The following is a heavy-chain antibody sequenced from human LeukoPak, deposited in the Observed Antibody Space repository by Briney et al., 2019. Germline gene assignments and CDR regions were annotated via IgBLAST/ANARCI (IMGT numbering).Heavy chain of an antibody. D-gene: IGHD5-18*01. CDR2: IWYDGSNK. J-gene: IGHJ4*02. CDR3: AKDFGRGYSYGFDY. Sequence: GGSLKLSCAASGFTFSSYGMHWVRQAPGKGLERVAVIWYDGSNKYYADSVKGRFTISRDNSKNTLYLQMNSLRAEDTAVYYCAKDFGRGYSYGFDYWGQGTLVTVSS. CDR1: GFTFSSYG. V-gene: IGHV3-33*06.